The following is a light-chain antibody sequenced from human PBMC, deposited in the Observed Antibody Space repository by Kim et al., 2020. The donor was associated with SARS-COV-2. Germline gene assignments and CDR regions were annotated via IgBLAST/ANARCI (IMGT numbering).Light chain of an antibody. CDR2: RDG. J-gene: IGLJ2*01. CDR1: NIGSKS. V-gene: IGLV3-9*01. CDR3: QVWDGFTVL. Sequence: SYELTQPLSVSVALGQTARITCAGHNIGSKSVHWYQQRPGQAPVLVLYRDGRRPSGIPDQFSGSNSGNTANLTISRAQAGDEADYYCQVWDGFTVLFGGG.